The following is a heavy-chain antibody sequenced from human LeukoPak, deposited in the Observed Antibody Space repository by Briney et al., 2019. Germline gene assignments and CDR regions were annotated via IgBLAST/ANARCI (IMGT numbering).Heavy chain of an antibody. CDR2: ILPIFNST. D-gene: IGHD4-17*01. CDR1: GGTFSSYG. CDR3: ARVKGASDNYGDDY. J-gene: IGHJ4*02. V-gene: IGHV1-69*15. Sequence: SVKVSCKASGGTFSSYGISWVRQAPGQGLEWMGTILPIFNSTNYAQKFQNRVTVTADESTGTVYTEVSSLRSDDTAVYYCARVKGASDNYGDDYWGQGTLVTVSS.